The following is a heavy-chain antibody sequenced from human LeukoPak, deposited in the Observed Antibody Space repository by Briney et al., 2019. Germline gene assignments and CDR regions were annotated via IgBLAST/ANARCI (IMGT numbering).Heavy chain of an antibody. V-gene: IGHV3-23*01. J-gene: IGHJ4*02. Sequence: PGRSLRLSCAASGFTFSSYGMHWVRQAPGKGLEWVSAISGRGGSTYFADSVKGRFTISRDNSKNTLYLQMNSLRAEDTAVYYCAKDYGGNSYGYDYWGQGTLVTVSS. CDR1: GFTFSSYG. CDR2: ISGRGGST. CDR3: AKDYGGNSYGYDY. D-gene: IGHD4-23*01.